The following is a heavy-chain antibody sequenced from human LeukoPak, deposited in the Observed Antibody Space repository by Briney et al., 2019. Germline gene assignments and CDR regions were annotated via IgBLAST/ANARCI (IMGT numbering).Heavy chain of an antibody. CDR1: GGSTSSTSSTYY. CDR2: IHYSGNT. D-gene: IGHD6-13*01. CDR3: ARKGTIAPTGASHFDH. Sequence: SETLSLTCTVSGGSTSSTSSTYYWNWVRQPPGKGLEWIGSIHYSGNTYFNPSLKSRVTISIDTSKNQFSVKLNSVTAADTAVYYCARKGTIAPTGASHFDHWGQGTLVTVSS. V-gene: IGHV4-39*01. J-gene: IGHJ4*02.